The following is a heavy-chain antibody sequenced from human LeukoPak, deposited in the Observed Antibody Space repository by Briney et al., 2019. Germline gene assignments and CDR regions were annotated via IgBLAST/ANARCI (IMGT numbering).Heavy chain of an antibody. CDR1: GYTFTGYY. D-gene: IGHD4-11*01. Sequence: ASVKVSCKASGYTFTGYYMHWVRQAPGQGLEWMGWISDYNGNTNYAQKLQGRVTMTTDTSTSTAYMELRSLRSDDTAVYYCARDLYRDSLPVSWFDPWGQGTLVTVSS. CDR2: ISDYNGNT. V-gene: IGHV1-18*04. J-gene: IGHJ5*02. CDR3: ARDLYRDSLPVSWFDP.